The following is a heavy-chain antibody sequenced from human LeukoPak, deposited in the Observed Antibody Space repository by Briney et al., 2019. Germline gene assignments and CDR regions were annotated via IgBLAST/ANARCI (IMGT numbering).Heavy chain of an antibody. D-gene: IGHD6-13*01. CDR3: ARDFPATGTFDY. J-gene: IGHJ4*02. CDR2: ISSDGNSR. Sequence: GGSLRLSCGGSGFNFRAYAMQRVRQAPGKGLEWLAVISSDGNSRFYGTSVKGRFTISRDDSKNMVFLQLNSLRLEDTALYYCARDFPATGTFDYWGQGALVTVSS. V-gene: IGHV3-30*04. CDR1: GFNFRAYA.